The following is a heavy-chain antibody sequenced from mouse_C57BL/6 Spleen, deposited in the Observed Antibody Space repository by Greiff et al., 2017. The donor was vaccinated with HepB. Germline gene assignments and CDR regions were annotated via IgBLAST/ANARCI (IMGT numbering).Heavy chain of an antibody. Sequence: QVQLQQSGPELVKPGASVKISCKASGYAFSSSWMNWVKQRPGKGLEWIGRIYPGDGDTNDNGKFKGKATLTADKSSSTAYMQLSSLTSEDSAVYFCARGGLFITTVVARYFDVWGTGTTVTVSS. D-gene: IGHD1-1*01. CDR3: ARGGLFITTVVARYFDV. J-gene: IGHJ1*03. CDR1: GYAFSSSW. V-gene: IGHV1-82*01. CDR2: IYPGDGDT.